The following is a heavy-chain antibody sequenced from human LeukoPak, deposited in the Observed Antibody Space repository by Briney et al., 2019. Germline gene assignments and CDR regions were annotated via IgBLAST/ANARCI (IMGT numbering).Heavy chain of an antibody. CDR2: ISAYNGNT. CDR3: ARAYGDGGNSGLLY. D-gene: IGHD4-23*01. CDR1: GYTFTSYG. V-gene: IGHV1-18*01. J-gene: IGHJ4*02. Sequence: ASVKVSCKASGYTFTSYGISWVRQAPGQGLEWMGWISAYNGNTNYAQKLQGRVTMTTDTSTSTAYMELRSLISDDTAVYYCARAYGDGGNSGLLYWGQGTLVTVSS.